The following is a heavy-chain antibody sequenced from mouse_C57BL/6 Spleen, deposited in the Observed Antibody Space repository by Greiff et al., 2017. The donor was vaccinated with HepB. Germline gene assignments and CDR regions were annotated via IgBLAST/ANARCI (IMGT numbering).Heavy chain of an antibody. Sequence: QVQLQQSGAELVKPGASVKMSCKASGYTFTSYWITWVKQRPGQGLEWIGDIYPGSGSTNYNEKFKSKATLTVDTSSSTAYMQLSSLTSEDSAVYYCARAYYGTSYGGYYFDYWGQGTTLTVSS. CDR1: GYTFTSYW. V-gene: IGHV1-55*01. J-gene: IGHJ2*01. CDR2: IYPGSGST. CDR3: ARAYYGTSYGGYYFDY. D-gene: IGHD1-1*01.